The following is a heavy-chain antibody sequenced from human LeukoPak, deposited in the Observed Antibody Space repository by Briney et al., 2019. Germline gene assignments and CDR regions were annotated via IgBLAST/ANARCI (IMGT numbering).Heavy chain of an antibody. CDR1: GYTFTGYD. J-gene: IGHJ4*02. Sequence: GASVKVSCKASGYTFTGYDMHWVRQAPGQGLEWMGWINPNSGGTNYAQKFQGRVTMTRDTSISTAYMELSRLRSDDTAVYYCARRIYCSSTSCPPLRFDYWGQGTLVTVSS. CDR2: INPNSGGT. CDR3: ARRIYCSSTSCPPLRFDY. D-gene: IGHD2-2*01. V-gene: IGHV1-2*02.